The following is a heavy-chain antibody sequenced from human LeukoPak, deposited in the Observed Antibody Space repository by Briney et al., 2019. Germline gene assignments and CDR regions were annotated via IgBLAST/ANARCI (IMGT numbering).Heavy chain of an antibody. J-gene: IGHJ4*02. CDR3: ARDLGMTNGDYVSYFDY. Sequence: PGGSLRLSCAASGFTFSRYELNWVRQAPGKGLEWVSYISSSGSIIYYADSVKGRFTISRDNAKNSLYLQTNSLRAEDTALYYCARDLGMTNGDYVSYFDYWGQGTLVTVSS. V-gene: IGHV3-48*03. CDR1: GFTFSRYE. CDR2: ISSSGSII. D-gene: IGHD4-17*01.